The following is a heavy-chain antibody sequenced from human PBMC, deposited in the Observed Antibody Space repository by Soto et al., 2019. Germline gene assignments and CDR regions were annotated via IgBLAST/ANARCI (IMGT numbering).Heavy chain of an antibody. V-gene: IGHV5-10-1*01. Sequence: LKISCKGSGYSFTSYWISWVRQMPGKGLEWMGRIDPSDSYTNYSPSFQGHVTISADKSISTAYLQWSSLKASDTAMYYCAREGNLEYSSSSSGYYYYYYGMDVWGQGTTVTVSS. CDR2: IDPSDSYT. D-gene: IGHD6-6*01. J-gene: IGHJ6*02. CDR1: GYSFTSYW. CDR3: AREGNLEYSSSSSGYYYYYYGMDV.